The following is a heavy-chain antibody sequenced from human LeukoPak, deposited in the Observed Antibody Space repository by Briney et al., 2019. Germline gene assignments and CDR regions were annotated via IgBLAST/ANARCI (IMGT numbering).Heavy chain of an antibody. CDR2: IKQDGSEK. CDR1: GFTFDDYG. Sequence: GGSLRLSCAASGFTFDDYGMSWVRQAPGKGLEWVANIKQDGSEKYYVDSVKGRFTISRDNAKNSLYLQMNSLRAEDTAVYYCARGDGYLDYWGQGTLVTVSS. V-gene: IGHV3-7*01. D-gene: IGHD5-24*01. CDR3: ARGDGYLDY. J-gene: IGHJ4*02.